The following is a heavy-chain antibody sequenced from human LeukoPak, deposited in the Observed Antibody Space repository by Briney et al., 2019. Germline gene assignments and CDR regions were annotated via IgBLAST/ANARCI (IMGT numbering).Heavy chain of an antibody. CDR2: ISYDGSNK. D-gene: IGHD4-17*01. CDR1: GFTFSSYA. CDR3: ARSPIYGDYPSGDYYYYGMDV. Sequence: GGSLRLSRAASGFTFSSYAMHWVRQAPGKGLEWVAVISYDGSNKYYADSVKGRFTIPRDNSKNTLYLQMNSLRAEDTAVYYCARSPIYGDYPSGDYYYYGMDVWGQGTTVTVSS. V-gene: IGHV3-30-3*01. J-gene: IGHJ6*02.